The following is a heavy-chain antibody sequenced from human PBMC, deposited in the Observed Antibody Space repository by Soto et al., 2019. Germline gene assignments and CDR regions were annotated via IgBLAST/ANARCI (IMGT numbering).Heavy chain of an antibody. CDR3: ARDGEGY. D-gene: IGHD2-21*01. CDR1: GFIFSNYW. V-gene: IGHV3-74*01. CDR2: INTDGRET. Sequence: GGSLRLSCAASGFIFSNYWMHWVRQVPGKGLVWVSRINTDGRETNYADPVKGRFTVSRDNAKNTQFLQMNSLRVEDTAVYYCARDGEGYWGQGTLVTVSS. J-gene: IGHJ4*02.